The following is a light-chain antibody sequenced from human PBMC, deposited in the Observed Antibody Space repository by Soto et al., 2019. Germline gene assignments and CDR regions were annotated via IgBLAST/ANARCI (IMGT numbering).Light chain of an antibody. CDR1: QSVSSSY. J-gene: IGKJ2*01. Sequence: EIVLTQSPGTLALSPGERATLSCRASQSVSSSYLAWYQQKPGQAPRLLIYGASSRATGIPDRFSGSGSGTDFTLTIIRLEPEDLAVYYCQQYGSSPPNTFGQGTTLEI. CDR3: QQYGSSPPNT. V-gene: IGKV3-20*01. CDR2: GAS.